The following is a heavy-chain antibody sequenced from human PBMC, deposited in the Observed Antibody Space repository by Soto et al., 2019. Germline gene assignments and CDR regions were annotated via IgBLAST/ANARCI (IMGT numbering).Heavy chain of an antibody. CDR1: GFSFRNYA. CDR3: ANGRATYGLMTHDY. CDR2: LTGSSSNI. V-gene: IGHV3-23*01. D-gene: IGHD3-10*01. J-gene: IGHJ4*02. Sequence: EVQLLESGGGLVQPGGSLRLSCAASGFSFRNYAMSWVRQDPGKGLEWISTLTGSSSNIYYADSVKGRFAISRDNSRNTLYLQMNSLTAEDTAVYYCANGRATYGLMTHDYWGQGTLVTVSS.